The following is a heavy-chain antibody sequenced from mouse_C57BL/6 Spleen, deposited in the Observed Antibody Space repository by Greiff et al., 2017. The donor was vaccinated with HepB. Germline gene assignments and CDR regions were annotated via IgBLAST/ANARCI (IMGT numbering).Heavy chain of an antibody. CDR3: ARDTTVVAPGGYFDY. CDR2: INPNNGGT. D-gene: IGHD1-1*01. J-gene: IGHJ2*01. V-gene: IGHV1-26*01. Sequence: VQLQQSGPELVKPGASVKISCKASGYTFTDYYMNWVKQSHGKSLEWIGDINPNNGGTSYNQKFKGKATLTVDKSSSTAYMELRSLTSEDSAVYYCARDTTVVAPGGYFDYWGQGTTLTVSS. CDR1: GYTFTDYY.